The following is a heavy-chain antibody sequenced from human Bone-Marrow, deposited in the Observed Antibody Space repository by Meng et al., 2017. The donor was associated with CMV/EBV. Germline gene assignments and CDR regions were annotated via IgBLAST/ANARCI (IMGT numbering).Heavy chain of an antibody. D-gene: IGHD4-23*01. CDR2: ISYDGSNK. J-gene: IGHJ3*02. CDR3: AKLGWGDYGGKISLAGAFDI. V-gene: IGHV3-30*18. CDR1: GFTFSSYW. Sequence: GESLKISCAASGFTFSSYWMHWVRQAPGKGLEWVAVISYDGSNKYYADSVKGRFTISRDNSKNTLYLQMNSLRAEDTAVYYCAKLGWGDYGGKISLAGAFDIWGQRTMVTVSS.